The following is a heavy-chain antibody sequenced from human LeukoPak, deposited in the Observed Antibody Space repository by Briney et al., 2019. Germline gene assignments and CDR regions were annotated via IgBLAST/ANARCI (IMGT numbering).Heavy chain of an antibody. J-gene: IGHJ3*02. CDR2: IKPNSGGT. V-gene: IGHV1-2*06. Sequence: GASVKVSCKASGYTFTAYYMHWVRQAPGQGPEWMGRIKPNSGGTIYPQKFQGRVTVTRDTSISAAYMELSGLTCDDTAVYYCARGIAAAGDNVFDIWGQGTMVTVSS. CDR3: ARGIAAAGDNVFDI. CDR1: GYTFTAYY. D-gene: IGHD6-13*01.